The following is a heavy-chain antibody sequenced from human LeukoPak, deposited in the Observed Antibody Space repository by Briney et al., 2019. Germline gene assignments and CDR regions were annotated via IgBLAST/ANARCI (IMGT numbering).Heavy chain of an antibody. J-gene: IGHJ4*02. D-gene: IGHD5-18*01. Sequence: PGGSLRLSCAASGFTFSSYGMSWVRQAPGKGLEWVSAISGSGGSTYYADSVKGLFTISRDNSKNTLYLQMNSLRAEDTAVYYCATTPASYGLNRFDYWGQGTLVTVSS. CDR2: ISGSGGST. CDR1: GFTFSSYG. CDR3: ATTPASYGLNRFDY. V-gene: IGHV3-23*01.